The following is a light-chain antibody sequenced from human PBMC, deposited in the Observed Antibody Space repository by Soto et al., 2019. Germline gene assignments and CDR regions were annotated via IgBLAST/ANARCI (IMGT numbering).Light chain of an antibody. CDR3: QQSYSTLWT. Sequence: DIQMTQSPSSLSASVGDRVTITCRASQSIGSSLNWYQQKPGKAPNLLIYAASSLQTGVPSRFSGRGSGTAFTLTVSSLQPEDFATYYCQQSYSTLWTFGQGTKVDIK. V-gene: IGKV1-39*01. CDR1: QSIGSS. J-gene: IGKJ1*01. CDR2: AAS.